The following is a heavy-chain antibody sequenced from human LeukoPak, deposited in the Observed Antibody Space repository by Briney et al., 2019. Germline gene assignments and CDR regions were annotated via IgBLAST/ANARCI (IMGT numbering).Heavy chain of an antibody. CDR2: IYYSGST. CDR1: GGSISSSNYY. V-gene: IGHV4-61*01. J-gene: IGHJ5*02. Sequence: SETLSLTCTVSGGSISSSNYYWSWIRQPPGKGLEWIGYIYYSGSTNYNPSLKSRVTISVDTSKNQFSLKLSSVTAADTAVYYCARTYSGYDYWFDPWGQGTLVTVSS. D-gene: IGHD5-12*01. CDR3: ARTYSGYDYWFDP.